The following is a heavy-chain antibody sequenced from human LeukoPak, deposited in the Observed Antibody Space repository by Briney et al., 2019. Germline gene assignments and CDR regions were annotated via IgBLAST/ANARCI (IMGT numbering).Heavy chain of an antibody. CDR2: INHSGST. CDR3: ARSSFLTMIHKRPFDY. D-gene: IGHD3-22*01. J-gene: IGHJ4*02. Sequence: PSETLSLTCAVYGGSFSDYYWSWIRQPPGKGLEWIGEINHSGSTNYNPSLKSRVTISVDTSKNQFSLKLSSVTAADTAVYYCARSSFLTMIHKRPFDYWGQGTLVTVSS. V-gene: IGHV4-34*01. CDR1: GGSFSDYY.